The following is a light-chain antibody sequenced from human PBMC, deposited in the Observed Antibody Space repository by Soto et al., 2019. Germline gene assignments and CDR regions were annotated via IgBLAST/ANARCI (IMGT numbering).Light chain of an antibody. CDR1: QSVSSSY. J-gene: IGKJ5*01. Sequence: EIVLTQSPGILSLSPGERATLSCRASQSVSSSYLAWYQQKPGQPPRLLIYGASSRATGIPDRFSGSGSGTDFTLTIGRLEPEDFAVYYRQQYGSSPRTFGQGTRLEI. V-gene: IGKV3-20*01. CDR3: QQYGSSPRT. CDR2: GAS.